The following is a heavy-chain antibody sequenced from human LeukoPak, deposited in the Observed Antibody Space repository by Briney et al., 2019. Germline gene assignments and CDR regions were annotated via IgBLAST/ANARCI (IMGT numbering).Heavy chain of an antibody. J-gene: IGHJ5*02. D-gene: IGHD4-23*01. Sequence: SETLSLTCTVSGGXIRGFFWSWIRQPPGKGLEWIGYIFYSGGTYYNPPLMSRVTISVDMSTNQFSLKLTSVTAADTAVYYCARHDYGGNSAWFDPWGQGTLVTVSS. V-gene: IGHV4-59*01. CDR2: IFYSGGT. CDR1: GGXIRGFF. CDR3: ARHDYGGNSAWFDP.